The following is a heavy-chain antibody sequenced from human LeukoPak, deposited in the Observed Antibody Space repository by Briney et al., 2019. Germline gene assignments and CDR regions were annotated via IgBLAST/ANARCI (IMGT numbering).Heavy chain of an antibody. CDR1: GFTFSSFS. V-gene: IGHV3-21*01. D-gene: IGHD3-3*01. Sequence: GGSLRLSCAASGFTFSSFSMNWVRQAPGKGLEWVSSISTSISYIYYADSLKGRFTISRDNAKNSLYLQMNSLRAEDTAVYYCARSLSFTIFGVGYFDYWGQGTLVTVSS. J-gene: IGHJ4*02. CDR2: ISTSISYI. CDR3: ARSLSFTIFGVGYFDY.